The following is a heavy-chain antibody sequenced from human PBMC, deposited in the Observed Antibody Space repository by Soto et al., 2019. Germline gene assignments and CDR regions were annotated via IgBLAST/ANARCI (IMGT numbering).Heavy chain of an antibody. Sequence: SVKVSCKASGGPYNSFAISWMRQAPGQGLEWIGGIIPVFGTATYAQKFKGRVTITAEESTSTAYMELSSLTSEDTAVYYCARFLGGAGSYYDGQNYNYYNGMDVWGQGTTVTVSS. CDR1: GGPYNSFA. V-gene: IGHV1-69*13. CDR2: IIPVFGTA. D-gene: IGHD3-10*01. J-gene: IGHJ6*02. CDR3: ARFLGGAGSYYDGQNYNYYNGMDV.